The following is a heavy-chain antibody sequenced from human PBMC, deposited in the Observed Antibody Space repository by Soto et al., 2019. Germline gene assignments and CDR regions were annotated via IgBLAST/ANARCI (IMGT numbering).Heavy chain of an antibody. CDR1: GGSISSYY. CDR3: ATGPTYYYDSSSYYLFDY. Sequence: PSETLSLTCTVSGGSISSYYWSWIRQPPGKGLEWIGYIYYSGITNYNPSLKSRVTISVDTSKNQCSLKLSSVTAADTAVYYCATGPTYYYDSSSYYLFDYWGQGTLVTVSS. J-gene: IGHJ4*02. CDR2: IYYSGIT. V-gene: IGHV4-59*01. D-gene: IGHD3-22*01.